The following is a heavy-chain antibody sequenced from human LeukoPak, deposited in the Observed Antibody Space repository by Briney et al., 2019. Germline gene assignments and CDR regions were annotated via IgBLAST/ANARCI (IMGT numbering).Heavy chain of an antibody. CDR3: ASGYSAVWY. J-gene: IGHJ4*02. V-gene: IGHV4-34*01. CDR1: GGSFSGYY. CDR2: INHSGST. D-gene: IGHD3-16*01. Sequence: SETLSLTCAVYGGSFSGYYWSWIRQPPGKGLEWIGEINHSGSTNYNPSLKSRVTISVDTSKNRFSLKLSSVTAADTAVYYCASGYSAVWYWGQGTLVTVSS.